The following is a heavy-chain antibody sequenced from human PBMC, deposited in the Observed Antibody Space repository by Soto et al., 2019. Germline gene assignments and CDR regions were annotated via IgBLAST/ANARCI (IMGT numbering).Heavy chain of an antibody. D-gene: IGHD2-2*01. CDR2: INHSGST. J-gene: IGHJ6*03. Sequence: SETLSLTCAVYGGSFSGYYWSWIRQPPGKGLEWIGEINHSGSTNYNPSLKSRVTISVDTSKNQFSLKLSSVTAADTAVYYCARVARYCSSTSCYARTYYYYYIDVWGKGTTVTVSS. CDR1: GGSFSGYY. CDR3: ARVARYCSSTSCYARTYYYYYIDV. V-gene: IGHV4-34*01.